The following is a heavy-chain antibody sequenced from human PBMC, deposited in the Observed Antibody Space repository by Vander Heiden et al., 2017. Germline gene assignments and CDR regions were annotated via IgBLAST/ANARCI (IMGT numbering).Heavy chain of an antibody. J-gene: IGHJ6*02. CDR3: ARDRAEYSYGYHYYYYGMDV. CDR2: ISSSSSYI. Sequence: EVQLVESGGGLVKPGGSLRLSCAASGFTFSSYSMNWVRQAPGKGLEWVSSISSSSSYIYYADSVKGRFTISRDNAKNSQYLQMNSLRAEDTAVYYCARDRAEYSYGYHYYYYGMDVWGQGTTVTVSS. CDR1: GFTFSSYS. V-gene: IGHV3-21*01. D-gene: IGHD5-18*01.